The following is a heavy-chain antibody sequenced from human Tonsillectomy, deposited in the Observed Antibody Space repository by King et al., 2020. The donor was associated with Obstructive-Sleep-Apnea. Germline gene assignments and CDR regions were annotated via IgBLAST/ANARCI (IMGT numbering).Heavy chain of an antibody. J-gene: IGHJ3*02. CDR2: ISGSGGCT. CDR3: AKSQPEWELQGAFDI. D-gene: IGHD1-26*01. V-gene: IGHV3-23*04. CDR1: GFTFSSYA. Sequence: VQLVESGGGLVQPGGSLRLSCAASGFTFSSYAMSWVRQAPGKGLDWVSAISGSGGCTYYADSVKGRCTISRENSKNTLYLQMNSLRAEDTAVYYCAKSQPEWELQGAFDIWGQGTMVTVSS.